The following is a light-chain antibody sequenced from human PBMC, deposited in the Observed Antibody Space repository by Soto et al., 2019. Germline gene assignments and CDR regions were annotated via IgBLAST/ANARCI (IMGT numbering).Light chain of an antibody. V-gene: IGLV2-14*03. CDR3: SSYTSTNTVV. CDR1: SSDIGGYNF. CDR2: DVT. Sequence: QSALTQPASVSGSPGQSITISCTGTSSDIGGYNFVSWYQQHPGKAPKLMFYDVTNRPSGVSNRFSGSKSGNTASLTISGLQAEDEAVYYRSSYTSTNTVVFGGGTKLTVL. J-gene: IGLJ2*01.